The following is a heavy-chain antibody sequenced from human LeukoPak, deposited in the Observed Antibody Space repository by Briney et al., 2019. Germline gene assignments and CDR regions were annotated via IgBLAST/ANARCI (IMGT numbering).Heavy chain of an antibody. V-gene: IGHV4-34*01. D-gene: IGHD6-19*01. CDR1: GGSFSGYY. CDR3: ARAKQWLQPTYYVGY. J-gene: IGHJ4*02. CDR2: INHSGST. Sequence: SETLSLTCAVYGGSFSGYYWSWIRQPPGKGLEWIGEINHSGSTNYNPSLKSRVTISVDTSKNQFSLKLSSVTAADTAVYYCARAKQWLQPTYYVGYWGQGTLVTVSS.